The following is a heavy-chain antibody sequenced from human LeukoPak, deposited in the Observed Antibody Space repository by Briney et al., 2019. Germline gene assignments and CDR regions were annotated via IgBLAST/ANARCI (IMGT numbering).Heavy chain of an antibody. CDR1: GFTFSSYG. D-gene: IGHD6-19*01. J-gene: IGHJ4*02. V-gene: IGHV3-30*02. Sequence: GGSLRLSCAASGFTFSSYGMHWVRQAPGKGLEWLAVIWFDGSDKYYAHSVKGRFTISRDNSKNTLYLQMNSLRAEDTAVYYCAKVRYSSGWPEFDYWGQGTLVTVSS. CDR3: AKVRYSSGWPEFDY. CDR2: IWFDGSDK.